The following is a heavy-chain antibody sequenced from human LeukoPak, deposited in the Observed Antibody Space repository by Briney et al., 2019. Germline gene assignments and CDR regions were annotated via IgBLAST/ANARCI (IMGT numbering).Heavy chain of an antibody. Sequence: SETLSLTCTVSGGSISSSSYYWGWIRQPPGKGREWIGSIYYSGSTYYNPSRKSRVTISVDTSKNQFSLKLSSVTAADTAVYYCARLCMVRGVIIINYYMDVWGKGTTVTISS. D-gene: IGHD3-10*01. CDR3: ARLCMVRGVIIINYYMDV. J-gene: IGHJ6*03. CDR1: GGSISSSSYY. CDR2: IYYSGST. V-gene: IGHV4-39*07.